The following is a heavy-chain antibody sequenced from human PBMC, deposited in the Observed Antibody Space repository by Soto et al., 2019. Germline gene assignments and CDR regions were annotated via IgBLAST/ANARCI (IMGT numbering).Heavy chain of an antibody. CDR1: GYPFTTYY. D-gene: IGHD3-10*01. CDR3: ATDDYGIFPY. J-gene: IGHJ4*02. Sequence: ASVKVSCKVSGYPFTTYYIHWVRQAPGQGLEWMGWIDPRSGGTVYEQKFQGRVTMTRDTSISTVYMDLSGLTSDDTALYYCATDDYGIFPYWGQGSMVTVSS. CDR2: IDPRSGGT. V-gene: IGHV1-2*02.